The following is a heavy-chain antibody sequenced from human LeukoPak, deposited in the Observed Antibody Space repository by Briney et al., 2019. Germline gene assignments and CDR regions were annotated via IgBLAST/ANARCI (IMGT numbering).Heavy chain of an antibody. CDR3: ARGEGARDGYNYEGPFYFDY. D-gene: IGHD5-24*01. J-gene: IGHJ4*02. V-gene: IGHV4-34*01. CDR2: INHSGST. CDR1: GGPFSDYY. Sequence: PSETLSLTCAVYGGPFSDYYWSWIRQPPGKGLEWIGRINHSGSTNYSPSLKGRATISVDTSKSQFSLKLNSMTAADTAVYYCARGEGARDGYNYEGPFYFDYWGQGTLVTVSS.